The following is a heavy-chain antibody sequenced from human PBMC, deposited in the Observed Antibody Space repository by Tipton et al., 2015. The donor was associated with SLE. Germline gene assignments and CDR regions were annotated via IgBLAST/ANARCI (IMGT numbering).Heavy chain of an antibody. CDR2: ISSSGTFI. CDR1: GFTFSNYT. V-gene: IGHV3-21*01. CDR3: SRVLVSSDAFDI. D-gene: IGHD2/OR15-2a*01. Sequence: GSLRLSCAASGFTFSNYTMHWVRQAPGKGLEWVTSISSSGTFIYIADSMKGRFTISRDNAKKSLYLQMNSLRVEDTAVYFCSRVLVSSDAFDIWGQGTMVTVSS. J-gene: IGHJ3*02.